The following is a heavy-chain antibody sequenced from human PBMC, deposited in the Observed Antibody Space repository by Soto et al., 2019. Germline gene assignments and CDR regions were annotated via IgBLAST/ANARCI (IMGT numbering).Heavy chain of an antibody. V-gene: IGHV4-61*05. J-gene: IGHJ4*02. CDR3: ARVASRGHYPAHSSHY. CDR2: IYYSGST. Sequence: SETLSLTCTVSGGSIISSNYYWGWIRQPPGKGLEWIGYIYYSGSTNYNPSLKSRVTISVDTSKNQFSLKLSSVTAADTAVYYCARVASRGHYPAHSSHYWCPGLLVTLS. D-gene: IGHD4-17*01. CDR1: GGSIISSNYY.